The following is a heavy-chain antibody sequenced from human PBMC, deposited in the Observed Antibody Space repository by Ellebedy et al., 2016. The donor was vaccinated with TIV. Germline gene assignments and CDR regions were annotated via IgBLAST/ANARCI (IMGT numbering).Heavy chain of an antibody. CDR2: IKQDGSDK. CDR1: GLTFSRYW. D-gene: IGHD2-2*01. Sequence: PGGSLRLSCVDSGLTFSRYWMSWVRQTPGRGLEWVANIKQDGSDKNYVDSVKGRFTISRDNAKNSLYRQMNSLSADDTAVYYCARGSGYCSSTSCSGETDWGQGTPVTVSS. J-gene: IGHJ4*02. CDR3: ARGSGYCSSTSCSGETD. V-gene: IGHV3-7*03.